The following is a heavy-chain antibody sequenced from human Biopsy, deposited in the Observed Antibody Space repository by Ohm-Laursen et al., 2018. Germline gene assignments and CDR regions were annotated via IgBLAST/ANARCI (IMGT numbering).Heavy chain of an antibody. CDR3: AADINVWNVNY. D-gene: IGHD1-1*01. V-gene: IGHV1-24*01. J-gene: IGHJ4*02. CDR1: GYTLNELS. Sequence: ASVKVSCKVSGYTLNELSMHWVRQVPGKGLEWMGGFAPENGKTVYAQNFQARVSLTEDTSTDTAYMELRSLRSEETAVYYCAADINVWNVNYWGQGTQVTVSS. CDR2: FAPENGKT.